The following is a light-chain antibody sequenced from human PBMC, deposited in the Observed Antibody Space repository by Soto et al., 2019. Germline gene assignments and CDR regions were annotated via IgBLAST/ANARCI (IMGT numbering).Light chain of an antibody. CDR3: QSYDSSLSSAV. V-gene: IGLV1-40*01. CDR2: GNT. Sequence: QSVLTQPPSVSGAPGQRVTISCTGSNSNIGAGYDVHWYQQLPGTAPKLLIYGNTNRPSGVPDRFSGSKSGTSASLAITGLQAEDEADYYCQSYDSSLSSAVFGGGTQLTVL. J-gene: IGLJ7*01. CDR1: NSNIGAGYD.